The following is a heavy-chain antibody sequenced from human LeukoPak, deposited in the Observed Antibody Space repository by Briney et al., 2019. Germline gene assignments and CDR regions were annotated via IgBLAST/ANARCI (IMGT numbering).Heavy chain of an antibody. J-gene: IGHJ4*02. Sequence: GGSLRLSCAASGFVFSSYGMHWVRQAPGKGLEWVARIWHDGSNDDYADSVKGRFTISRDNSKNTLYLQMNSLRAEDTAIYYCAKVTGDYYDTSGAFDYWGQGTLVTVSS. D-gene: IGHD3-22*01. CDR3: AKVTGDYYDTSGAFDY. CDR2: IWHDGSND. CDR1: GFVFSSYG. V-gene: IGHV3-33*06.